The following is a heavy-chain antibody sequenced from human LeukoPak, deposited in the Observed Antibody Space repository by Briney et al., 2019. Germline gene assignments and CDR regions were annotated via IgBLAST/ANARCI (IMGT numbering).Heavy chain of an antibody. CDR2: IYYSGTT. CDR1: GGSISSASHY. J-gene: IGHJ6*02. Sequence: KPSETLSLTCTVSGGSISSASHYWGWIRQPPGKGLEWIGNIYYSGTTYYSPSLRSRVTISVDTSKNQFSLKLSSVTAADTAVYYCARHLPLRYFDPTPNYYGMDVWGQGTTVTVSS. D-gene: IGHD3-9*01. CDR3: ARHLPLRYFDPTPNYYGMDV. V-gene: IGHV4-39*01.